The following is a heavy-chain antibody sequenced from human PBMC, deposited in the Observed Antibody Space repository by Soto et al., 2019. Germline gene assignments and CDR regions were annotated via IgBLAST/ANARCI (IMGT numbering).Heavy chain of an antibody. CDR2: IYDSGNT. CDR3: ARGFSDDKVGQ. V-gene: IGHV4-30-4*01. J-gene: IGHJ4*02. Sequence: PSETLSLTCTVSGGSISDCDYYWSWIRQPPGKGLEWIGHIYDSGNTYNNPSLKSRLTISVDTSKNQFSLNLSSVTAADTAVYYCARGFSDDKVGQWGQGPLVTVSS. D-gene: IGHD3-22*01. CDR1: GGSISDCDYY.